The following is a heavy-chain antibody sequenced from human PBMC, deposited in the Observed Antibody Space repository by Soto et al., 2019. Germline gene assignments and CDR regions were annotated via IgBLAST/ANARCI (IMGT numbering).Heavy chain of an antibody. CDR3: AKGAQILWFGELLFTSDAFDI. V-gene: IGHV3-21*01. D-gene: IGHD3-10*01. J-gene: IGHJ3*02. CDR2: ISSSSSYI. CDR1: GFTFSSYS. Sequence: GWSLRLSCAASGFTFSSYSMNWVRQAPGKGLEWVSSISSSSSYIYYADSVKGRFTISRDNAKNSLYLQMNSLRAEDTAVYYCAKGAQILWFGELLFTSDAFDIWGQGTMVTVSS.